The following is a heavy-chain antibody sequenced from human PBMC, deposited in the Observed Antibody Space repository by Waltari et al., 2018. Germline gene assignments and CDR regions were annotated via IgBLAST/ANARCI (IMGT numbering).Heavy chain of an antibody. V-gene: IGHV3-7*01. J-gene: IGHJ4*02. CDR3: AKDNWSYNRHFES. D-gene: IGHD1-20*01. Sequence: EVQLVESGGGLVQPGGSLRLSWAASGFTFSDFWMSWVRQAPGKGLEWLANIKHDGSQKSYVDSVEGRFTISRDNAKNSLYLQMDSLTPEDTAVYFCAKDNWSYNRHFESWGQGSLVTVSS. CDR1: GFTFSDFW. CDR2: IKHDGSQK.